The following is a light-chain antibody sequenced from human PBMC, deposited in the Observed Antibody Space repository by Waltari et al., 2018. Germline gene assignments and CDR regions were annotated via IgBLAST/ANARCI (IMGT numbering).Light chain of an antibody. CDR1: SGHITNV. CDR2: VNSDGSH. CDR3: ETGGHGTWV. V-gene: IGLV4-69*01. J-gene: IGLJ3*02. Sequence: QLVLTQSPSASASLGASVKLTCTLRSGHITNVIAWHQQQPGKGPRYLMKVNSDGSHRKGDNIPGRFSGSGSGPERYLTISSLQSEDEADYYCETGGHGTWVFGGGTKLTVL.